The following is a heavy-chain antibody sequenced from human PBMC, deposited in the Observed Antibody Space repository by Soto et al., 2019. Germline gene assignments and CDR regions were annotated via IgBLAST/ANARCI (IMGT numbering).Heavy chain of an antibody. CDR1: GFTFSNHG. J-gene: IGHJ2*01. D-gene: IGHD3-10*01. CDR3: AREASVPSFGEFWFFDL. CDR2: VSADGYTT. Sequence: EVQLLESGGGLAQHGGSLRLSCAASGFTFSNHGMTWVRQAPGKGLEWVSSVSADGYTTYYADSVRGRLTISRDNSGDTVYVRMNNLRAEDTALYYCAREASVPSFGEFWFFDLWCRGTQVTVSS. V-gene: IGHV3-23*01.